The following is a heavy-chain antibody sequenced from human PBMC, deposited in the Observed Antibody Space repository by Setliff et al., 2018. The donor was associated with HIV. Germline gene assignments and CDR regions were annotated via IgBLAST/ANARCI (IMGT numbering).Heavy chain of an antibody. D-gene: IGHD3-22*01. CDR1: DGSISTYY. Sequence: PSETLSLTCSVSDGSISTYYWSWIRQPPGKGLEWIGYIYYSGITNYSPPLKSRVTFLVDTSKNQFSLRLSSVTAADTAVYFCARGDYDSGGYFFDKWGQGALVTVSS. V-gene: IGHV4-59*01. CDR2: IYYSGIT. CDR3: ARGDYDSGGYFFDK. J-gene: IGHJ4*02.